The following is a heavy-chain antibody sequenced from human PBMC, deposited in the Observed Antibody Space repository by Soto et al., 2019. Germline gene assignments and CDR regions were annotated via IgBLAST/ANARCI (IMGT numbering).Heavy chain of an antibody. CDR2: IYYSGST. CDR3: ARHWAGYSSGSYPVWFDP. J-gene: IGHJ5*02. D-gene: IGHD6-19*01. Sequence: QVQLQESGPGLVKPSETLSLTCTVSGGSISSYYWSWIRQPPGKGLEWIGYIYYSGSTNYNPSLKSRVTISVDTSKNQFSLKLSSVTAADTAVYYCARHWAGYSSGSYPVWFDPWGQGTLVTVSS. CDR1: GGSISSYY. V-gene: IGHV4-59*08.